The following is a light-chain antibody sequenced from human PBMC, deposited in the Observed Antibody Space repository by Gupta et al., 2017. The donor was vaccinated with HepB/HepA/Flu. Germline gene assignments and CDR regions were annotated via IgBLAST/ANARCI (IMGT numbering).Light chain of an antibody. V-gene: IGLV2-23*02. CDR1: SSDVGSYKL. CDR2: EVS. Sequence: QSALTQPAPASRPPGPSITTSWTATSSDVGSYKLVPWYQQHPGKAPILMIHEVSKRPSGVSNRFSGSKSGNTASLTISGLQAEDEADYYCCSYAGSSIYVVFGGGTKLTVL. CDR3: CSYAGSSIYVV. J-gene: IGLJ2*01.